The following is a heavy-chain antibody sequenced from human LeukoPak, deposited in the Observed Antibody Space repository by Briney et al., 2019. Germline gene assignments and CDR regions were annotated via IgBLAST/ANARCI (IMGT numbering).Heavy chain of an antibody. CDR1: GFTFSSYG. Sequence: SGGSLRLSCAASGFTFSSYGMHWVRQAPGKGLEWVAVISYDGSNKYYADSVKGRFTISRDNSKNTLYLQMNSLRAEDTAVYYRAKGFRGVTAYGMDVWGQGTTVTVSS. V-gene: IGHV3-30*18. CDR2: ISYDGSNK. CDR3: AKGFRGVTAYGMDV. J-gene: IGHJ6*02. D-gene: IGHD3-10*01.